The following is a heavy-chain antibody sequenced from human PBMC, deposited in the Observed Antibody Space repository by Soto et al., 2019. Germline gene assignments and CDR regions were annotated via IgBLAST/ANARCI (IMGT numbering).Heavy chain of an antibody. D-gene: IGHD3-3*01. J-gene: IGHJ1*01. CDR2: ISGSGGST. V-gene: IGHV3-23*01. CDR1: AFTFSSYA. Sequence: GGSLRLSCSASAFTFSSYAMSWVLPPSQNGPEWVSAISGSGGSTYYADSVKGRFTISRDNSKNTLYLQMNSLRAEDTAVYYCAKEKNMFGVVIIYFQHWGQGTLVTVS. CDR3: AKEKNMFGVVIIYFQH.